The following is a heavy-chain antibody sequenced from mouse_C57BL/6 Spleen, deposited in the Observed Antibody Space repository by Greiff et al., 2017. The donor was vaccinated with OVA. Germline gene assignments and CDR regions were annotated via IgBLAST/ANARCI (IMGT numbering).Heavy chain of an antibody. CDR2: IDPSDSYT. V-gene: IGHV1-50*01. Sequence: QVQLQQPGAELVKPGASVKLSCKASGYTFTSYWMQWVKQRPGQGLEWIGEIDPSDSYTNYNQKFKGKATLTVDTSSSTAYMQLSSLTSEDSAVYYGAKSDGYPGAYWGQGTLVTVSA. J-gene: IGHJ3*01. CDR3: AKSDGYPGAY. CDR1: GYTFTSYW. D-gene: IGHD2-3*01.